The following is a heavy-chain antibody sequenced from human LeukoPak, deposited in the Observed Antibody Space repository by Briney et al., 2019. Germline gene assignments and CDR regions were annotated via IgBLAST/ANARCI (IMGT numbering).Heavy chain of an antibody. J-gene: IGHJ4*02. Sequence: SETLSLTCAVYGGSFSGYYWSWIRQPPGKGLEWIGEINHSGSTYYNPSLKSRVTISVDTSKNQFSLKLSSVTAADTAVYYCARELISYGTYYYDSSGLNYWGQGTLVTVSS. D-gene: IGHD3-22*01. CDR1: GGSFSGYY. CDR2: INHSGST. CDR3: ARELISYGTYYYDSSGLNY. V-gene: IGHV4-34*01.